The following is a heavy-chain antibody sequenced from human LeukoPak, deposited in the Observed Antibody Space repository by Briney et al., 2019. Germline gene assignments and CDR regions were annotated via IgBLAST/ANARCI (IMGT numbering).Heavy chain of an antibody. J-gene: IGHJ4*02. V-gene: IGHV3-23*01. CDR1: GFTFSNYV. CDR3: ARWSDSKWSDY. Sequence: GGSLRLSCAASGFTFSNYVMTWVRQAPGKGLEWVSTINESGGSTYYADSVKGRFTISRDNSKNTLSLQMNSLRAEDTAVYCCARWSDSKWSDYWGQGTLVTVSS. D-gene: IGHD3-3*01. CDR2: INESGGST.